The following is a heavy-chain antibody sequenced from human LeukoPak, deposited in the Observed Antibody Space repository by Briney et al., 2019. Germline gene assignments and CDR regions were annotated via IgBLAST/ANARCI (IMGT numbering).Heavy chain of an antibody. CDR2: IYYSGST. V-gene: IGHV4-39*01. D-gene: IGHD2-21*02. J-gene: IGHJ4*02. CDR3: ARHDCGGACFSRPNYYFDY. CDR1: GGSVSSSGYY. Sequence: SETLSLTCTVSGGSVSSSGYYWGWIRRPPGKGLEWIGTIYYSGSTYYSPSLKSRLTISVDTSKNHFSLRLSSVTAADTAMYFCARHDCGGACFSRPNYYFDYWGQGTLVTVAS.